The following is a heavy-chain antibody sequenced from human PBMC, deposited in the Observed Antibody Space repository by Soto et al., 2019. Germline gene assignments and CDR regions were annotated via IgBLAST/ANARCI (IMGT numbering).Heavy chain of an antibody. Sequence: EVQLVESGGGLVQPGGSVRLSCAASGFIVSSTYMSWVRQAPGKGLEWVSVISNRGDTHYADSVKGRFSLPRDTSNNILHLQMSSLSAEDTAVYYCAREPRYCSGGSCSITGDAYDVWGQGTLVTVSS. D-gene: IGHD2-15*01. CDR2: ISNRGDT. CDR1: GFIVSSTY. CDR3: AREPRYCSGGSCSITGDAYDV. V-gene: IGHV3-66*01. J-gene: IGHJ3*01.